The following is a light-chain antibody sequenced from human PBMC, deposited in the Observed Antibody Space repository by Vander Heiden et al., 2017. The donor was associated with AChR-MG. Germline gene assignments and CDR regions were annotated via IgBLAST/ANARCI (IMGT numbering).Light chain of an antibody. CDR3: QQYYTYWT. Sequence: DIQMTQSPSTLSASVGDRVTITCRASQSISSWLAWYQQKPGKAPNLLISKASTLETGVPSRFSGSGSGTEFSLTSSSLQPDDFATYYCQQYYTYWTFGQGTKVEIK. V-gene: IGKV1-5*03. CDR1: QSISSW. CDR2: KAS. J-gene: IGKJ1*01.